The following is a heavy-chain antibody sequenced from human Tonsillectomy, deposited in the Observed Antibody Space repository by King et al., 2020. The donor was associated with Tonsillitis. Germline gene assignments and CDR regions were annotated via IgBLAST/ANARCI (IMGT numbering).Heavy chain of an antibody. CDR2: ILHDGSSK. J-gene: IGHJ4*02. V-gene: IGHV3-30-3*01. CDR1: GFTFSTSA. D-gene: IGHD6-13*01. Sequence: VQLVESGGGVVQPGTSLRLSCAASGFTFSTSAMHWVRQAPGKGLEWVAVILHDGSSKYYADSVKGRFTISKDNSKNTLYLQVSSLRVEDTAVYYCARAGFSSTWYVAYFDFWGQGTLVTVSS. CDR3: ARAGFSSTWYVAYFDF.